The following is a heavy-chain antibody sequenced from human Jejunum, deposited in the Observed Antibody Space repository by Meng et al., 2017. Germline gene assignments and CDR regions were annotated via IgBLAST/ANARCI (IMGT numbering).Heavy chain of an antibody. V-gene: IGHV1-69*13. D-gene: IGHD1-26*01. Sequence: SVKVSCKASGGTFSSDAMSWVRQAPGQGLEWMGGIIPIFGPTNYAQKFQGRLTITADESTSTAYMELSGLRSEDTALYYCARGAVIATTYYFEYWGQGSLVTGAS. CDR3: ARGAVIATTYYFEY. J-gene: IGHJ4*02. CDR1: GGTFSSDA. CDR2: IIPIFGPT.